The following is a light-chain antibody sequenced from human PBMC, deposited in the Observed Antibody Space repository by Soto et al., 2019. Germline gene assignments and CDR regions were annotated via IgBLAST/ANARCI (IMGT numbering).Light chain of an antibody. V-gene: IGKV3-20*01. CDR2: GAS. CDR1: QSVSSSF. CDR3: QQYGSSPWT. J-gene: IGKJ1*01. Sequence: EIVLTQSPDTLSLSPGERVTLSCRASQSVSSSFVAWFQQKPGQAPRLLIYGASSRATRIPDRFSGSGSGTDFTLTINRLEPEDFAMYFCQQYGSSPWTFGQGTKVEIK.